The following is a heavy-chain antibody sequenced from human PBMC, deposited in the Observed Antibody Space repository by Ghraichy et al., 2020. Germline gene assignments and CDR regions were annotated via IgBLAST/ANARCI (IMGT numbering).Heavy chain of an antibody. Sequence: SQTLPTCTVSGGSISSYYWSWIRQPPGKGLEWIGYIYYSGSTNYNPSLKSRVTISVDTSKNQFSLKLSSVTAADTAVYYCARDRDGGSYLDYWGQGTLVTVSS. V-gene: IGHV4-59*01. CDR2: IYYSGST. CDR3: ARDRDGGSYLDY. CDR1: GGSISSYY. J-gene: IGHJ4*02. D-gene: IGHD1-26*01.